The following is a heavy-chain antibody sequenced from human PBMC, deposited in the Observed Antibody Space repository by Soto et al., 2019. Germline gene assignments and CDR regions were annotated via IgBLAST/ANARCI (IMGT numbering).Heavy chain of an antibody. CDR2: ISYSGSA. Sequence: QVQLQESGPGLVKPSQTLSLTCTVSGGSISSGNYYWSWIRQPPGNGLEWIGFISYSGSAYYNPSLEGRVIIAADTSRNQFALNLSSVTAADTAVYYCATMGTPATGLYYFDYWGQGTLVTVSS. D-gene: IGHD2-15*01. CDR1: GGSISSGNYY. CDR3: ATMGTPATGLYYFDY. J-gene: IGHJ4*02. V-gene: IGHV4-30-4*01.